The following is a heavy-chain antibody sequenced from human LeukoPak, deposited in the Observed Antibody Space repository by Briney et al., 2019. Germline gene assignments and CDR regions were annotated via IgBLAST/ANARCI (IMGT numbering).Heavy chain of an antibody. V-gene: IGHV4-59*01. CDR2: IYYSGST. CDR3: ARDSMVVTTPYYYYMDV. J-gene: IGHJ6*03. Sequence: SETLSLTCSVSGGSISSCYWSWIRQPPGKGLEWIGYIYYSGSTNYNPSLKSRVTISVDTSKNQFSLKLSSVTAADTAVYYCARDSMVVTTPYYYYMDVWGKGTTVTVSS. D-gene: IGHD4-23*01. CDR1: GGSISSCY.